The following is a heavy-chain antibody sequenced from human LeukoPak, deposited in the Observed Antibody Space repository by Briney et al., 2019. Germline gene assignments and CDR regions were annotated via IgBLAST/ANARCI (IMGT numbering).Heavy chain of an antibody. V-gene: IGHV3-23*01. CDR1: GLTFNTYA. J-gene: IGHJ2*01. CDR2: VSGSGAGT. CDR3: AKGPRAGLRYWYFDL. Sequence: GGSLRLSCAASGLTFNTYAMSWVRQAPGKGLQWVSTVSGSGAGTFYGDSVKGRFTISRDNSNNTLFLQMNSLSADDTAVYFCAKGPRAGLRYWYFDLWGRGSLVTVPS. D-gene: IGHD2-21*02.